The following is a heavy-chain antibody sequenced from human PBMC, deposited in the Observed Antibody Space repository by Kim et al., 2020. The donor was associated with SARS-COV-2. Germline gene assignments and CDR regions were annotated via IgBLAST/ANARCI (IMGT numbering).Heavy chain of an antibody. CDR3: ARRSRGTTGVVDY. D-gene: IGHD1-7*01. V-gene: IGHV5-10-1*01. Sequence: SPSFQGHVTISTDESISTAYLQWSSLKASDTAIYYCARRSRGTTGVVDYWGQGTLVTVSS. J-gene: IGHJ4*02.